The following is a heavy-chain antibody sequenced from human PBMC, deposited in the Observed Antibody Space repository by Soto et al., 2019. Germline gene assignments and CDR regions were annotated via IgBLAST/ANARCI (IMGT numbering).Heavy chain of an antibody. CDR3: AIPEGDYYYYGMDV. V-gene: IGHV5-10-1*01. J-gene: IGHJ6*02. CDR1: GYSFTSYW. CDR2: IDPSDSYT. Sequence: ESLKISCKGSGYSFTSYWISWVRQMPGKGLEWMGRIDPSDSYTNYSPSFQGHVTISADKSISTAYLQWSSLKASDTAMYYCAIPEGDYYYYGMDVWGQGTTVTVSS.